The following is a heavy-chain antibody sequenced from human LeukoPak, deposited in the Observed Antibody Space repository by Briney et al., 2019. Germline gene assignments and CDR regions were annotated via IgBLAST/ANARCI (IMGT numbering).Heavy chain of an antibody. J-gene: IGHJ4*02. CDR1: GFTFSSYG. V-gene: IGHV3-33*01. CDR3: ARVGRGREILPDY. D-gene: IGHD1-26*01. CDR2: IWYDGSNK. Sequence: GRSLRLSCAASGFTFSSYGMHWVRQAPGKGLEWVAVIWYDGSNKYYADSVKGRFTISRDNAKNTLYLHMNSLRAEDTAVYYCARVGRGREILPDYWGQGTLVTVSS.